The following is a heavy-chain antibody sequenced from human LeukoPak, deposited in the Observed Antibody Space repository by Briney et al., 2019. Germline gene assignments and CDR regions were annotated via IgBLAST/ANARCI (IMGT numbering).Heavy chain of an antibody. J-gene: IGHJ4*02. CDR1: GFTFSSYG. V-gene: IGHV3-30*18. Sequence: GGSLRLPCAPSGFTFSSYGMHWVRQAPGKGLEWVAVISYDGSNKYYADSVKGRFTISRDNSKNTLYLQMNSLRAEDTAVYYCAKSPSGWYWGGVDYWGQGTLVTVSS. CDR2: ISYDGSNK. CDR3: AKSPSGWYWGGVDY. D-gene: IGHD6-19*01.